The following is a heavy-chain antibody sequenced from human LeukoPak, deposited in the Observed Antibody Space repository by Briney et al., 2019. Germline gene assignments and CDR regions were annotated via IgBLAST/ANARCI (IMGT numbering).Heavy chain of an antibody. D-gene: IGHD6-13*01. J-gene: IGHJ6*02. V-gene: IGHV1-18*01. CDR3: AREWLQLVPGAPGGMDV. CDR2: ISVYNGKA. CDR1: GYTFSNYG. Sequence: ASVRVSCKASGYTFSNYGISWVRQAPGQGLEWMGRISVYNGKANYAQKVQGRVTMTTDTSTSTAYMELRSLRSDDTAVYYCAREWLQLVPGAPGGMDVWGQGTTVTVSS.